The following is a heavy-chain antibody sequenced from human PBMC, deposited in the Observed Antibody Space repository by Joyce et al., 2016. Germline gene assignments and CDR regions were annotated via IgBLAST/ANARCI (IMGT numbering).Heavy chain of an antibody. CDR3: ANQRAAGYCDYYYLDV. CDR1: ELTFNTYA. CDR2: IDRRNGKT. D-gene: IGHD6-13*01. J-gene: IGHJ6*03. Sequence: EVQLLESGGGLVQPGGSLRLSCAASELTFNTYAMSWVRQAPGKGLEWVATIDRRNGKTVCADSVKGRFTNSRDTSKKTIELQMNGLRAEDTAIYDCANQRAAGYCDYYYLDVWGKGTTVTVSS. V-gene: IGHV3-23*01.